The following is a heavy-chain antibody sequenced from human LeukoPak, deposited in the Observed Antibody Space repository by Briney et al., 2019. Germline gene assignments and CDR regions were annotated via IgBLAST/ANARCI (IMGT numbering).Heavy chain of an antibody. D-gene: IGHD4-17*01. V-gene: IGHV3-53*01. CDR3: ASSSLRYYFDY. J-gene: IGHJ4*02. CDR1: GFTFSSYA. CDR2: IYSGGST. Sequence: GGSLRLSCAASGFTFSSYAMSWVRQAPGKGLEWVSVIYSGGSTYYADSVKGRFTISRDNPKNTLYLQMNSLRAEDTAVYYCASSSLRYYFDYWGQGTLVTVSS.